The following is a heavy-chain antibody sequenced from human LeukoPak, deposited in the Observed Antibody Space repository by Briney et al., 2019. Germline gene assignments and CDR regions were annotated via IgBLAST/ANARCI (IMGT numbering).Heavy chain of an antibody. V-gene: IGHV3-23*01. CDR1: GFIFTSYG. CDR3: AGLPGYGGNPLYWFDP. J-gene: IGHJ5*02. CDR2: ISGSGGST. Sequence: GGSLRPSCAASGFIFTSYGLAWIRQAPGKGLEWVSAISGSGGSTYYADSVKGRFTISRDNSKNTLYLQMNSLRAEDTAVYYCAGLPGYGGNPLYWFDPWGQGTLVTVSS. D-gene: IGHD4-23*01.